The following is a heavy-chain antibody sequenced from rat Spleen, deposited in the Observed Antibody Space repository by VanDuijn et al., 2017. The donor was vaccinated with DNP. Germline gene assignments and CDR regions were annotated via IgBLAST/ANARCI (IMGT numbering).Heavy chain of an antibody. V-gene: IGHV5-19*01. CDR1: GFTFSNYG. D-gene: IGHD1-2*01. CDR2: ISPSGGST. J-gene: IGHJ2*01. Sequence: EVQLVESGGGLVQPGRSLKLSCAASGFTFSNYGMHWIRQAPTKGLEWVASISPSGGSTYYRDSVKGRFTISRDNAESTLYLQMNSLRSADTATYYCASWAPIAPISTSNYWGQGVMVTVSS. CDR3: ASWAPIAPISTSNY.